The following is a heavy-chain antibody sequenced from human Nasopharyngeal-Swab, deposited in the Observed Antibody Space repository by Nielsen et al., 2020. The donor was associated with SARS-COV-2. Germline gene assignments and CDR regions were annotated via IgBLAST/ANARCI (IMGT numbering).Heavy chain of an antibody. D-gene: IGHD4-17*01. CDR3: TTYYGDSHSYFDYHAMDV. J-gene: IGHJ6*02. CDR2: IKSKTDGGAT. CDR1: GLTFRNAW. V-gene: IGHV3-15*01. Sequence: GESLKISCAASGLTFRNAWMNWVRQVPGRGLEWVGRIKSKTDGGATDYAAPVKGRFSISRDDSKNTIYVQMNSLKTEDTAVYYCTTYYGDSHSYFDYHAMDVWGQGTTVTVSS.